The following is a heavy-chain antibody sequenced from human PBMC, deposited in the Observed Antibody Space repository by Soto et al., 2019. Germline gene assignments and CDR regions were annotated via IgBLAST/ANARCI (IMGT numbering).Heavy chain of an antibody. V-gene: IGHV3-9*01. Sequence: EVQLVESGGGLAQPGRSLRLSCAASGFTFDDYAMYWVRQAPGKGLEWVSGIGWNNDKIGYADSVKGRFTISRDNAKSAMYLQMASLRAEDTALYFCANDHRGDGGWDACDIWGQGTMVIVSP. CDR1: GFTFDDYA. CDR2: IGWNNDKI. D-gene: IGHD5-12*01. CDR3: ANDHRGDGGWDACDI. J-gene: IGHJ3*02.